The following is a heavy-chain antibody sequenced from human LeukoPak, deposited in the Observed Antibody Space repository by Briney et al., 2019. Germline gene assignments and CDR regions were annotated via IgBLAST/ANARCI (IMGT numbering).Heavy chain of an antibody. D-gene: IGHD4/OR15-4a*01. CDR3: AKDGGDYGGH. Sequence: GGSLRLSCAASGFTFSSYAMSWVRQALGKGLEWVSAISGSGGSTYYADSVKGRFTISRDNSKNTLFLQMNSLRAEDTAVYYCAKDGGDYGGHWGQGTLVTVSS. CDR1: GFTFSSYA. CDR2: ISGSGGST. V-gene: IGHV3-23*01. J-gene: IGHJ4*02.